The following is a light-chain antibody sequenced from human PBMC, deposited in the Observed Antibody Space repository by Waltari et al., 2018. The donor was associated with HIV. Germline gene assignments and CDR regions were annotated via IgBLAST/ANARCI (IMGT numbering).Light chain of an antibody. CDR1: QSVSNNN. V-gene: IGKV3-20*01. J-gene: IGKJ3*01. CDR2: GAS. CDR3: QQYDTSPFT. Sequence: EIVLTQSPGTLSLSPGERVTLSCRASQSVSNNNLAWCQQKPGQAPRLLIYGASIRATGIPDMFSGSGSGTDFTLTISRLEPEDFAVYYCQQYDTSPFTFGPGTKVDIK.